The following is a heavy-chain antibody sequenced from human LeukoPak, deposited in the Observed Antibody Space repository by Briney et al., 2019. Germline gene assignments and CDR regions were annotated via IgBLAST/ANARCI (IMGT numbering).Heavy chain of an antibody. CDR2: INSNGGST. Sequence: GRSLRLSCATSGFTFSSYAMHWVRQAPGKGLEYVSAINSNGGSTYYTNSVKGRFIISRDNSKSTLYLQMGSLRAEDMAVYYCARSGYSGYDYCDYWGQGTLVTVSS. J-gene: IGHJ4*02. CDR1: GFTFSSYA. CDR3: ARSGYSGYDYCDY. V-gene: IGHV3-64*01. D-gene: IGHD5-12*01.